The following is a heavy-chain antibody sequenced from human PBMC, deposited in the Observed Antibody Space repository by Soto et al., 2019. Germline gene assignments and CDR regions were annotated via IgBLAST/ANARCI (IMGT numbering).Heavy chain of an antibody. CDR2: LNTDGSET. Sequence: EVQLVESGGGLVQPGGSLRLSCAASGFTFSDYWMHWVRQAPGMGLACVSRLNTDGSETNYVDSVKGRFTVSRDNAKSTLYLQMNSLRVEXXXXXXXXXXXXXXXXXDLWXQGTTVTVS. J-gene: IGHJ6*02. CDR3: XXXXXXXXXXDL. V-gene: IGHV3-74*01. CDR1: GFTFSDYW.